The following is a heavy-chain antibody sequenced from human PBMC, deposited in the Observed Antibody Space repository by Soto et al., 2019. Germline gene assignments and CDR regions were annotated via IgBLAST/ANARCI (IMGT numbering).Heavy chain of an antibody. J-gene: IGHJ4*02. CDR2: ISAHNGNT. CDR3: ARGRYGDY. V-gene: IGHV1-18*01. D-gene: IGHD1-1*01. Sequence: QVHLVQSGAEVKKPGASVKVSCKASGYTFTSYGITWVRQAPGQGLEWMGWISAHNGNTDYAQKLQGRGIVTRDTSTSTAYMELRSLRSYDTAVYYCARGRYGDYWGQGALVTVSS. CDR1: GYTFTSYG.